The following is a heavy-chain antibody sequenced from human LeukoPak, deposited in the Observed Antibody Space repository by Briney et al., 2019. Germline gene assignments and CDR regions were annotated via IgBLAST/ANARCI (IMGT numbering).Heavy chain of an antibody. Sequence: GASVKVSCKASGYTFTSYGISWVRQAPGQGLEWMGWISAYNGNTNYAQKLQGRVTMTTDTSTSTAYMELRSLRSDDTAVYYCARASHQYCSSTSCYILPFDYWGQGTLVTVSS. CDR1: GYTFTSYG. CDR3: ARASHQYCSSTSCYILPFDY. D-gene: IGHD2-2*02. CDR2: ISAYNGNT. V-gene: IGHV1-18*01. J-gene: IGHJ4*02.